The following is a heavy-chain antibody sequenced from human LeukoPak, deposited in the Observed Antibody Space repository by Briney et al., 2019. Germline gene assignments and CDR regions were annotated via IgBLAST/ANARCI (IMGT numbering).Heavy chain of an antibody. Sequence: GRSLRLPCAASRFTFSVYGMHWVRQAPGKGLEWVAFISYDGSNEYYADSVKGRFTISRDNSKYTLHLQMNSLRAEDTAVYSCAKDRSSYYYYGMDVWGQGTTVTVSS. CDR2: ISYDGSNE. CDR1: RFTFSVYG. V-gene: IGHV3-30*18. D-gene: IGHD3-16*02. CDR3: AKDRSSYYYYGMDV. J-gene: IGHJ6*02.